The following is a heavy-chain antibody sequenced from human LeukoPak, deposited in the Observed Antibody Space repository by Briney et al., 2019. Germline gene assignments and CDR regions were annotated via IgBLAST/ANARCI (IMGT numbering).Heavy chain of an antibody. D-gene: IGHD3-9*01. V-gene: IGHV4-34*01. J-gene: IGHJ6*03. CDR1: GFTFSDYY. Sequence: GSLRLSCAASGFTFSDYYMSWIRQPPGKGLEWIGEINHSGRTNYNPSLKSRVTISVDTSKNQFSLKLSSVTAADTAVYYCARAIRYFGYYYYYMDVWGKGTTVTISS. CDR3: ARAIRYFGYYYYYMDV. CDR2: INHSGRT.